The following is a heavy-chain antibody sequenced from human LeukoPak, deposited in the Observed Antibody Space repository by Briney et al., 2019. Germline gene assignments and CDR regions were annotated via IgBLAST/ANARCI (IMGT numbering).Heavy chain of an antibody. CDR2: IYNTGTT. CDR3: ARVITLIRGIGWFDP. J-gene: IGHJ5*02. D-gene: IGHD3-10*01. CDR1: GGSISSSSYY. V-gene: IGHV4-39*07. Sequence: PSETLSLTCTVSGGSISSSSYYWGWIRQPPGKGMELIGNIYNTGTTYYNPSLKSRVTISVDTSKNQFSLKLSSVTAADTAVYYCARVITLIRGIGWFDPWGQGTLVTVSS.